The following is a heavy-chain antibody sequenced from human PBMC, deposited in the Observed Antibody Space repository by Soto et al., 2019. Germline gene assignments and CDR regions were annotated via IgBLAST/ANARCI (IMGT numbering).Heavy chain of an antibody. CDR3: AKVDDYIWGTYRYPIIDY. CDR1: GLTFSSYA. V-gene: IGHV3-23*01. D-gene: IGHD3-16*02. Sequence: GGSLRLSCAASGLTFSSYAMSWVRQAPGTGLEWVSAISGSGGSTYYAGSVKGRFTISRDNSKNTLYLQMNSLRAEDTAVYYCAKVDDYIWGTYRYPIIDYWGQGTLVTVSS. CDR2: ISGSGGST. J-gene: IGHJ4*02.